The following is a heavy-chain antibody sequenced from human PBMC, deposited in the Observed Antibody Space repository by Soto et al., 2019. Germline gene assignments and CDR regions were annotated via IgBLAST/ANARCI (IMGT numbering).Heavy chain of an antibody. J-gene: IGHJ6*02. CDR3: TSSGGDTTVTTRYYYGMDV. CDR1: GFTFGDYA. D-gene: IGHD4-17*01. V-gene: IGHV3-49*03. CDR2: IRSKAYGGTT. Sequence: GGSLRLSCTASGFTFGDYAMSWFRQAPGKGLEWVGFIRSKAYGGTTEYAASVKGRFTISRDDSKSIAYLQMNSLKTEDTAVYYCTSSGGDTTVTTRYYYGMDVWGQGTTVTVSS.